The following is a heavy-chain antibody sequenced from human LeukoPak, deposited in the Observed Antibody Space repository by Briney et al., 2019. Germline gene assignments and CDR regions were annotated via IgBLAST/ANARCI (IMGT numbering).Heavy chain of an antibody. V-gene: IGHV3-48*01. CDR2: IDARSGIT. D-gene: IGHD3-3*01. CDR3: ARTYDFGRGPPGDAFDN. J-gene: IGHJ3*02. CDR1: GFTFTIFG. Sequence: GASLRLSCAASGFTFTIFGLNWVRQAPGKVPEWVSYIDARSGITYYADSVQGRFTISRDNAQESVFLQMNSLRADDTAVYYCARTYDFGRGPPGDAFDNWGPGTLVTVSS.